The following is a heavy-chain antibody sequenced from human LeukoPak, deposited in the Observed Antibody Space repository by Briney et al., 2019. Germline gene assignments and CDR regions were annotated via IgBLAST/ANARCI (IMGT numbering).Heavy chain of an antibody. D-gene: IGHD2-15*01. J-gene: IGHJ4*02. Sequence: ASVKVSCKASGYTFTGYYMHWVRQAPGQGLEWMGWINPNSGGTNYAQKFQGRVTMTRDTSISTAYMELSRLRSDDTAVYYCARDLKGYCSGGSCYFYYFDYWGQGTLVTVSS. CDR2: INPNSGGT. CDR3: ARDLKGYCSGGSCYFYYFDY. CDR1: GYTFTGYY. V-gene: IGHV1-2*02.